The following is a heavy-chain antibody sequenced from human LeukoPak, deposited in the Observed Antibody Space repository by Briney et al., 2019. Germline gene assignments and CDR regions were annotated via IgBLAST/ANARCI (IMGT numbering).Heavy chain of an antibody. CDR2: IYYRGTT. V-gene: IGHV4-39*01. J-gene: IGHJ4*02. Sequence: SQTLSLTCSVSGGSISSSSYYWGWIRQPPGKGLEWIGNIYYRGTTYYNPSLKSRVTISADSSRDQFSLKPNSVTATDTAIYYCARHRIEPAAGIDYWGQGALVTVSS. CDR1: GGSISSSSYY. CDR3: ARHRIEPAAGIDY. D-gene: IGHD2-2*01.